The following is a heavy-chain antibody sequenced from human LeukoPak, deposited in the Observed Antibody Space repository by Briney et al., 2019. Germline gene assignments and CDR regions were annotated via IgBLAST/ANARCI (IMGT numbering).Heavy chain of an antibody. V-gene: IGHV4-31*03. D-gene: IGHD2-21*01. CDR2: IYYSGST. CDR3: AREPIGDQWFDP. J-gene: IGHJ5*02. Sequence: SETLSLTCTVSGGSISSGDYYWSWIRQHPGKGLEWIGYIYYSGSTYYNPSLKSRVTISVDTSKNQFSLKLSSVTAADTAVYYCAREPIGDQWFDPWGQGTLVTVSS. CDR1: GGSISSGDYY.